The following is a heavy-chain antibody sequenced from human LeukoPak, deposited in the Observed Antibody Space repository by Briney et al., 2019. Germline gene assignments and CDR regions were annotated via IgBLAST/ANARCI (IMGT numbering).Heavy chain of an antibody. CDR2: TYYRSKWYN. V-gene: IGHV6-1*01. D-gene: IGHD2-2*01. J-gene: IGHJ3*02. Sequence: SQTLSLTCAISGDSVSSNSAAWNWIRQSPSRGLEWLGRTYYRSKWYNDYAVSVKSRITINPDTSKNQFSLQLNSVTPEDTAVYYCARDWDIVVVPAAMGGPTYDAFDIWGQGTMVTVSS. CDR1: GDSVSSNSAA. CDR3: ARDWDIVVVPAAMGGPTYDAFDI.